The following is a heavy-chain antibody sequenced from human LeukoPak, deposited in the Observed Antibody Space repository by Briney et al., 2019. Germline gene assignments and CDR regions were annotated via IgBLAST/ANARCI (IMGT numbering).Heavy chain of an antibody. D-gene: IGHD2-15*01. V-gene: IGHV4-30-4*08. J-gene: IGHJ6*03. Sequence: PSQTLSLTCTVSGGSISSGYYYWSWSGQPPGKGLEWIVYIYYSGSTYYNPSLKSRITISVKTSKNQFSLKLSSVIAADTAVYYCARYCSGTDYYYYYMDVWGKGTTVTVSS. CDR1: GGSISSGYYY. CDR2: IYYSGST. CDR3: ARYCSGTDYYYYYMDV.